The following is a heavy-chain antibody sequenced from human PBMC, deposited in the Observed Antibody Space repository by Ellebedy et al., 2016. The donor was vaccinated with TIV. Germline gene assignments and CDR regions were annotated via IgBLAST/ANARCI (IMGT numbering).Heavy chain of an antibody. CDR1: GFTFSSYS. CDR2: ISGSGGST. J-gene: IGHJ4*02. Sequence: PGGSLRLSCAASGFTFSSYSMNWVLQAPGKGLEWVSGISGSGGSTHYADSVKGRFSISRDNSKNTLYVRMNSLSVEDTAVYYCAKGSVWELLLTCFDYWGQGTLVTVSS. D-gene: IGHD1-26*01. CDR3: AKGSVWELLLTCFDY. V-gene: IGHV3-23*01.